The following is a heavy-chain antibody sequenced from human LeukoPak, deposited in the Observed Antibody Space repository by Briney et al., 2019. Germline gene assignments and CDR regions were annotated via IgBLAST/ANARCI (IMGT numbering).Heavy chain of an antibody. CDR2: ISSSSSYI. Sequence: GGSLRLSCIASGFTFSSYSMNWVRQAPGEGLEWISSISSSSSYIYYADSVKGRFTISRDNAKNSLYLQMNSLRAEDTAVYYCARDFRAVAFDWGQCTLVTVSS. CDR1: GFTFSSYS. CDR3: ARDFRAVAFD. D-gene: IGHD6-19*01. V-gene: IGHV3-21*01. J-gene: IGHJ1*01.